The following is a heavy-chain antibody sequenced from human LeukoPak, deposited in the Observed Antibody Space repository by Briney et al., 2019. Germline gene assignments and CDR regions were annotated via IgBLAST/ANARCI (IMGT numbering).Heavy chain of an antibody. CDR2: SNPTGGST. CDR1: GYTFTSYY. D-gene: IGHD1-26*01. J-gene: IGHJ5*02. V-gene: IGHV1-46*01. Sequence: ASVKVSCKASGYTFTSYYMHWVRQAPGQGLEWMGLSNPTGGSTGYAQKFQGRVTMTRDMSTSTDYMELSSLRSEGTAIYYCARDNSVGDNAWWFDPWGQGTLVTVSS. CDR3: ARDNSVGDNAWWFDP.